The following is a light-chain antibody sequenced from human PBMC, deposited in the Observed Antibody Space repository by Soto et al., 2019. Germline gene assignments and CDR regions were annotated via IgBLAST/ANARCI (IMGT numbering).Light chain of an antibody. CDR3: HQYDKWPPSNT. J-gene: IGKJ2*01. Sequence: EIVLTQSPATLSLSPGERATLSCRASQSVSSYLAWYQQKPGQAPRLLIYDASNRATGIPARFSGSGSGTDFTLTISSLEPEDFAVYYCHQYDKWPPSNTFGQGTKLEIK. CDR1: QSVSSY. CDR2: DAS. V-gene: IGKV3-11*01.